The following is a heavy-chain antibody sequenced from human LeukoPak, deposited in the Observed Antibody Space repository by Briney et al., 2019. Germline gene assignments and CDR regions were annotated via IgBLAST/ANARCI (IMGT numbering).Heavy chain of an antibody. CDR3: ARGAGSKDVVAAAKPDY. V-gene: IGHV4-38-2*02. CDR1: GYSISSGYY. D-gene: IGHD2-15*01. Sequence: SETLSLTCTVSGYSISSGYYWGWIRQPPGKGLEWIGSIYHSGSTYYNPSLKSRVTISVDTSKNQFSLKLSSVTAADTAVYYCARGAGSKDVVAAAKPDYWGQGTLVTVSS. CDR2: IYHSGST. J-gene: IGHJ4*02.